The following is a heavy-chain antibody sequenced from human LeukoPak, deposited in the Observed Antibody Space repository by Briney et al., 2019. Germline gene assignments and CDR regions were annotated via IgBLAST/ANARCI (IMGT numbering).Heavy chain of an antibody. Sequence: APVKVSCKASGYTFTGYYMHWVRQAPGQGLEWMGWINPNSGGTNYAQKFQGRVTMTRDTSISTAYMELSRLRSDDTAVYYCARSLVMGLRFLDYWGQGTLVTVSS. J-gene: IGHJ4*02. V-gene: IGHV1-2*02. CDR3: ARSLVMGLRFLDY. CDR2: INPNSGGT. D-gene: IGHD3-3*01. CDR1: GYTFTGYY.